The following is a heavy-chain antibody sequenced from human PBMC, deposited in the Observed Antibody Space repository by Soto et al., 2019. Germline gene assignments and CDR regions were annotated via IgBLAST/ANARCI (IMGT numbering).Heavy chain of an antibody. CDR1: GYTFTSYD. CDR3: ARLPGYSSGWYRAIYYSYMDV. V-gene: IGHV1-8*01. Sequence: QVQLMQSRAEVKKPGASVKVSCKASGYTFTSYDINWVRQATGQGLEWMGWRKPNSGNTGYAQKFQGRVTMTRNTSISTAYMELSSRRSEDTAVYYCARLPGYSSGWYRAIYYSYMDVWGKGTTVTVSS. CDR2: RKPNSGNT. D-gene: IGHD6-19*01. J-gene: IGHJ6*03.